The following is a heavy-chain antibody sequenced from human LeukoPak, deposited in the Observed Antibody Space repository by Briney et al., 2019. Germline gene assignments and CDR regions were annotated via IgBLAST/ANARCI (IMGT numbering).Heavy chain of an antibody. CDR1: GGSISSSSYY. CDR2: INQSGTT. J-gene: IGHJ5*02. CDR3: TRGPRDGYPNWFDP. V-gene: IGHV4-39*07. D-gene: IGHD5-24*01. Sequence: SETLSLTCTVSGGSISSSSYYWSWIRQSPGKGLEWIGEINQSGTTNYNPSLESRVTISVDTSKNQFSLKLNSLTAADSAVYYCTRGPRDGYPNWFDPWGQGTLVTVSS.